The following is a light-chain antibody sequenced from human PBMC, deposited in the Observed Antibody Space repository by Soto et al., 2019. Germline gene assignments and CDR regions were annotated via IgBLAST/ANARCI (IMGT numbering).Light chain of an antibody. CDR3: QQYGSSLGVT. CDR2: DVS. V-gene: IGKV1-5*01. J-gene: IGKJ4*01. Sequence: DIQMTQSPSTLSASVGDRVTIPCRASQTINNQLAWYQQKPGKAPKLLIFDVSSLESGVPSRFSGSGSGTEFTLTISSLQPDDFAVYYCQQYGSSLGVTFGGGTKVEIK. CDR1: QTINNQ.